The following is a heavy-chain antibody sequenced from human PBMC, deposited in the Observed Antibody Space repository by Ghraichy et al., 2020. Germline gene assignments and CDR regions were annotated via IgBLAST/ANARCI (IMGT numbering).Heavy chain of an antibody. CDR2: IYYSGST. V-gene: IGHV4-59*01. CDR1: GGISSYY. Sequence: SQTPLTCTVSGGISSYYWSWIRQPPGKGLEWIGCIYYSGSTNYNPSLKSRVTISVDTSKNQFSLKLSSVTAADTAVYYCARGTVTTLYDWGQGTLVTVSS. J-gene: IGHJ4*02. D-gene: IGHD4-17*01. CDR3: ARGTVTTLYD.